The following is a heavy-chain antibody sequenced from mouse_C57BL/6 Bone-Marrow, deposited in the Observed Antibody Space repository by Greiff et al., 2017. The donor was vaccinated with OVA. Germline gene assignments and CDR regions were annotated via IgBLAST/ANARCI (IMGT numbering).Heavy chain of an antibody. CDR3: ARGRITALRYFDV. Sequence: QVQLQQSGAELARPGASVKLSCKASGYTFTSYGISWVKQRTGQGLEWIGEIYPRSGNTYYNEKFKGKATLTADKSSSTAYMELRSLTSEDSAVYFCARGRITALRYFDVWGTGTTVTVSS. J-gene: IGHJ1*03. CDR2: IYPRSGNT. V-gene: IGHV1-81*01. CDR1: GYTFTSYG. D-gene: IGHD1-1*01.